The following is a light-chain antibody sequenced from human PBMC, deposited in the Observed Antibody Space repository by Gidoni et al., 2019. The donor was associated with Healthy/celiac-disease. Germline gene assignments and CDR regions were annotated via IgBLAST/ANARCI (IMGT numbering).Light chain of an antibody. V-gene: IGKV3-11*01. CDR3: QQRSNWPPGIT. CDR2: DAS. J-gene: IGKJ3*01. CDR1: QSVSSY. Sequence: EIVLTQSPATLSLSPGKRATLSCRASQSVSSYLAWYQQKPGQAPRLLIYDASNRATGIPARFSGSGSGTDFTLTISSLEPEDFAVYYCQQRSNWPPGITFGPXTKVDIK.